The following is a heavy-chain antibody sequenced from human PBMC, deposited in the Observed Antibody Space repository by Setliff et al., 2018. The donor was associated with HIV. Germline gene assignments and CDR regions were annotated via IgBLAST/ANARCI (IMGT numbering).Heavy chain of an antibody. CDR1: DGSFSGYY. CDR3: ARLRSELGVFDY. Sequence: SDTLSLTCAVHDGSFSGYYWSWIRQPPGKGLEWIGYVYHSGSTNYNPSLKRRVTISVDTSKNQFSMKLRSVTAAYTAVYYCARLRSELGVFDYWVQGTLVTVSS. CDR2: VYHSGST. V-gene: IGHV4-59*08. D-gene: IGHD1-26*01. J-gene: IGHJ4*02.